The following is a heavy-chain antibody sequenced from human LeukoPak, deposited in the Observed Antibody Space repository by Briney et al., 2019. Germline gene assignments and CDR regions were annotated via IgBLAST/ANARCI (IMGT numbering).Heavy chain of an antibody. CDR2: ISGSGGST. D-gene: IGHD1-14*01. CDR3: ARDHVYGYYYMDV. V-gene: IGHV3-23*01. Sequence: GGSLRLSCAASGFTFSGYAMSWVRQAPGTGLEWVSGISGSGGSTYYADSVKGRFTISRDNAKNSLYLQMNSLRAEGTAVYYCARDHVYGYYYMDVWGKGTTVTVS. CDR1: GFTFSGYA. J-gene: IGHJ6*03.